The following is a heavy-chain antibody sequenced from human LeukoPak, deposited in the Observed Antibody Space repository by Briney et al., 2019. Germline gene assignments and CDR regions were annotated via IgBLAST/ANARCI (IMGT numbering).Heavy chain of an antibody. V-gene: IGHV3-21*01. CDR3: ARDCSGGSCYGY. CDR1: GFTFSSYS. D-gene: IGHD2-15*01. CDR2: ISSSSSYI. J-gene: IGHJ4*02. Sequence: GGSLRLSCAASGFTFSSYSMNWVRQAPGKGLEWVSSISSSSSYIYYADSVKGRFTISRDNAKNSLYLQMNSLRAEDTAVYYCARDCSGGSCYGYWGQGTLVIVSS.